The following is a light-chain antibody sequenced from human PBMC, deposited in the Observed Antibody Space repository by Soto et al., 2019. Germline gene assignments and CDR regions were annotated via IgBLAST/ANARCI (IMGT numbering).Light chain of an antibody. V-gene: IGKV3-20*01. J-gene: IGKJ1*01. CDR2: GAS. CDR3: QQYEA. CDR1: QSVSSSY. Sequence: EIVLTQSPGTLSLSPGERATLSCRASQSVSSSYLAWYQQKPGQAPRLLIYGASSRATGIPDRFSGSGSGTDFTLTISRLEPKDFAVYYCQQYEAFGQGTKVEIK.